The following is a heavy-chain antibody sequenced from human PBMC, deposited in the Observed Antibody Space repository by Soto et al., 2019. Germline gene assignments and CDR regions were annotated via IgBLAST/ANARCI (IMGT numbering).Heavy chain of an antibody. D-gene: IGHD4-17*01. V-gene: IGHV3-74*01. J-gene: IGHJ6*02. Sequence: GGSLRLSCAASGFTFSSYWMHWVRQAPGKGLVWVSRINSDGSSTSYADSVKGRFTISRDNAKNTLYLQMNSLRAEDTAVYYCARPFPVTTWGYYYYGMDVWGQGTTVTVSS. CDR3: ARPFPVTTWGYYYYGMDV. CDR1: GFTFSSYW. CDR2: INSDGSST.